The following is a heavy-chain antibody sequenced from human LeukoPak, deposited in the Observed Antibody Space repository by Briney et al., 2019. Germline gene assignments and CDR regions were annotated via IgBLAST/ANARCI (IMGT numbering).Heavy chain of an antibody. CDR2: ISGSGGST. V-gene: IGHV3-23*01. Sequence: GGSLRLSCAASGFTFSSYAMSWVRQAPGKGLEWVSAISGSGGSTYYADSVKGRFTISRDNSKNTLYLQMNSLRAEDTAVYYCAKTVYSSGYYYYYYMGVWGKGTTVTVSS. CDR1: GFTFSSYA. J-gene: IGHJ6*03. D-gene: IGHD3-22*01. CDR3: AKTVYSSGYYYYYYMGV.